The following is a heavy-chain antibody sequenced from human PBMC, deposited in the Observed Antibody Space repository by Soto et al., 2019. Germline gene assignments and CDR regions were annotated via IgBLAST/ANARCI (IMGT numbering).Heavy chain of an antibody. CDR3: VKLAGSCSGDRCHGDYAMDV. J-gene: IGHJ6*02. Sequence: QLQLQESGPGLLKPSETLSLTCNVSGGSIGSKTSCWGWIRQPPGKGLEWIATFYYSEYTYYNPSLKSRVTIFVDTSKNQFSLKLSSVTAADTAVYYCVKLAGSCSGDRCHGDYAMDVWGQGTTATVSS. CDR2: FYYSEYT. D-gene: IGHD2-15*01. CDR1: GGSIGSKTSC. V-gene: IGHV4-39*01.